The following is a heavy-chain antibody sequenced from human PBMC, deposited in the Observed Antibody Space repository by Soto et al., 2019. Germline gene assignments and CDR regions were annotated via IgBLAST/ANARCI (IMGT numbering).Heavy chain of an antibody. CDR2: IYSGGNT. Sequence: QLQVQESGPGQVKPSQTLSLTCTVSGGSITSHHYYWGWIRQPPGKGLEWIGSIYSGGNTYYNPSLRMRLTIFVDTAKNLISLKLNSVTAADSAIYYCGSGPSTTWIDNWGLGTQVSVSS. CDR3: GSGPSTTWIDN. J-gene: IGHJ4*02. D-gene: IGHD2-2*01. V-gene: IGHV4-39*01. CDR1: GGSITSHHYY.